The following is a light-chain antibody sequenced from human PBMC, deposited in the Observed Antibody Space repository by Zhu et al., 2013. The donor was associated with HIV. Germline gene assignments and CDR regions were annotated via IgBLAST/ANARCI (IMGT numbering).Light chain of an antibody. CDR3: QQNDSSSLT. J-gene: IGKJ4*01. V-gene: IGKV3-20*01. CDR1: QTVSYKH. CDR2: GTS. Sequence: EVVLMQSPGTLSLSPGERATLSCRASQTVSYKHIAWYQQKPGQAPRLLIYGTSSRATGIPDRFSGSGSGTDFTLSISRLDPEDFAVYYCQQNDSSSLTFGGGTTVEI.